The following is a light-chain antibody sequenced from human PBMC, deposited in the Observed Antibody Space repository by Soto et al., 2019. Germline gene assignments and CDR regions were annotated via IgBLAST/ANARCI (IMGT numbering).Light chain of an antibody. V-gene: IGKV3-15*01. CDR3: QQYNNWPPIT. CDR1: QSVSSN. J-gene: IGKJ5*01. Sequence: EIVMTQSPATLSVSPGERATLSFRASQSVSSNLAWYQQKPGQAPRLLMFGVSTRAAGIPARFSGSGSGTDFTLTISSLEPEDFAVYYCQQYNNWPPITFGQGTRLEIK. CDR2: GVS.